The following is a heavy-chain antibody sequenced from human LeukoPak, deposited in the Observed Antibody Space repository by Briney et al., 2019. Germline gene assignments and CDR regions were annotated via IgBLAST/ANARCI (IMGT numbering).Heavy chain of an antibody. Sequence: GGSLRLSCAASGFTFSSYWMSWVRQAPGKGLEWVANIKQDGSEKFYVDSVKGRFTISRDNAKNSLYLQMNSLRAEDTAVYYCATLGYDFWSGYYGSYYYYGMDVWGQGTTVTVSS. CDR3: ATLGYDFWSGYYGSYYYYGMDV. V-gene: IGHV3-7*02. CDR2: IKQDGSEK. D-gene: IGHD3-3*01. CDR1: GFTFSSYW. J-gene: IGHJ6*02.